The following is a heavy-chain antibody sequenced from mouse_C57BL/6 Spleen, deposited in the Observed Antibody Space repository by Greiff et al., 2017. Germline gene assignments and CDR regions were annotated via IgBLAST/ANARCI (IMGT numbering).Heavy chain of an antibody. V-gene: IGHV5-15*04. CDR3: ARHGASGYYSNSYAMDY. J-gene: IGHJ4*01. CDR2: ISNLAYSI. CDR1: GFTFRDYG. Sequence: EVMLVESGGGLVQPGGSLKLSCAASGFTFRDYGMAWVRQAPRKGPEWVAFISNLAYSIYYADTVTGRFTISRENAKNTLYLEMSSLRSEDTAMYYGARHGASGYYSNSYAMDYWGQGTSVTVSS. D-gene: IGHD2-5*01.